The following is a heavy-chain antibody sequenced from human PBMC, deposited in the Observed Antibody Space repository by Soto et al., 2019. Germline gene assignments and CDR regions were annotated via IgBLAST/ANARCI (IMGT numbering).Heavy chain of an antibody. D-gene: IGHD3-3*01. J-gene: IGHJ6*02. CDR3: ARDGPPYYDFWSGFIGYYYYGMDV. CDR2: IIPIFGTA. CDR1: AGTFSSYA. Sequence: SVKVSCEASAGTFSSYAISWVRQAPGQGLEWMGGIIPIFGTANYAQKFQGRVTITADKSTSTAYMELSSLRSEDTAVYYCARDGPPYYDFWSGFIGYYYYGMDVWGQGTTVTVSS. V-gene: IGHV1-69*06.